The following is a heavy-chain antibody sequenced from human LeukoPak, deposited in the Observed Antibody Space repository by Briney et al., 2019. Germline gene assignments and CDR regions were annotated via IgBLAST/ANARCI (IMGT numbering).Heavy chain of an antibody. V-gene: IGHV3-23*01. Sequence: PGGSLRLSCAASGFTFSTCAMSWVRQAPGKGLEWVAGIGYGGSHTYYADSVTGRFTISRDNSKNTMSLQMNSLRADDTAVYYCAKDPTFGGVIVVDYFDYWGQGTLVTVSS. CDR1: GFTFSTCA. CDR2: IGYGGSHT. J-gene: IGHJ4*02. D-gene: IGHD3-16*02. CDR3: AKDPTFGGVIVVDYFDY.